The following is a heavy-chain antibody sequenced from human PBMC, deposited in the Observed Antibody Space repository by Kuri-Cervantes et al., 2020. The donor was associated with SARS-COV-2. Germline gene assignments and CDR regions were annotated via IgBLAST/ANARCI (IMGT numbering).Heavy chain of an antibody. D-gene: IGHD2-2*01. Sequence: KVSCKGSGYSFTSYWIGWVRQMPGKGLEWMGIIYPGDSDTRYSPSFQGQVTISSDKSISTAYLQWSSLKASDTAMYYCARAFVVVPAASQGAFDIWDQGTMVTVSS. CDR2: IYPGDSDT. CDR1: GYSFTSYW. J-gene: IGHJ3*02. V-gene: IGHV5-51*01. CDR3: ARAFVVVPAASQGAFDI.